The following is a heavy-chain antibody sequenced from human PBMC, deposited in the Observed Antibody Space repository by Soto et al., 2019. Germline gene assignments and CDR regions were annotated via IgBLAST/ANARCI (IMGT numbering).Heavy chain of an antibody. V-gene: IGHV1-2*02. Sequence: ASVKVSCKASGYTFTGYYMHWVRQAPGQGLEWMGWINPNSGGTNYAQKFQGRVTMTRDTSISTAYMELSRLRSDDTAVYYCARAEGITMKNPDAFDIWGQGTMVTVSS. D-gene: IGHD3-22*01. CDR2: INPNSGGT. J-gene: IGHJ3*02. CDR1: GYTFTGYY. CDR3: ARAEGITMKNPDAFDI.